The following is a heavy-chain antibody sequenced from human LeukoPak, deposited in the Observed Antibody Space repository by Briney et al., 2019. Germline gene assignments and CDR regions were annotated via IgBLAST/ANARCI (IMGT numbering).Heavy chain of an antibody. Sequence: GGSLRLSCAASGFTFSSYEMNWVRQAPGKGLEWVSYISSSGSTIYYADSVKGRFTISRDNAKNSLYLQMNSLRAEDTAVYYCARDRGDWNDVFGAYDAFDIWGQGTMVTVSS. CDR3: ARDRGDWNDVFGAYDAFDI. D-gene: IGHD1-1*01. V-gene: IGHV3-48*03. J-gene: IGHJ3*02. CDR2: ISSSGSTI. CDR1: GFTFSSYE.